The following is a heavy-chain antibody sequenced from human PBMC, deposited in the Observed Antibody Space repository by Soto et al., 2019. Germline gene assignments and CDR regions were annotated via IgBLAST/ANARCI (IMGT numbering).Heavy chain of an antibody. Sequence: SETLSLTCTVSGGSISSGGYYWSWIRQHPGKALEWIVNIYYSGGTNYIPSLKIRVTRSVDTSNIPFSLELSSVTAADTSVYYCARTCSDCFDCGGQGTLVTVSS. CDR3: ARTCSDCFDC. CDR1: GGSISSGGYY. D-gene: IGHD2-21*01. V-gene: IGHV4-61*08. J-gene: IGHJ4*02. CDR2: IYYSGGT.